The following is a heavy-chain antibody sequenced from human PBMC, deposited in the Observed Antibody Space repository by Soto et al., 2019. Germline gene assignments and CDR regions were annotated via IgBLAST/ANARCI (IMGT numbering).Heavy chain of an antibody. CDR3: ARLAVAGTLYYYYVDV. CDR1: GGSISSYY. J-gene: IGHJ6*03. V-gene: IGHV4-59*08. CDR2: IYYGGST. Sequence: SETLSLTCTVSGGSISSYYWSWIRQPPGKGLEWIGYIYYGGSTNYNPSLKSRVTISVDTSKNQFSLKLSSVTAADTAVYYCARLAVAGTLYYYYVDVWGKGTTVTVSS. D-gene: IGHD6-19*01.